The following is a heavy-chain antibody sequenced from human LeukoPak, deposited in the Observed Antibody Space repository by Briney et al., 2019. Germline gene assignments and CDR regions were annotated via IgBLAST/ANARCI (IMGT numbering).Heavy chain of an antibody. D-gene: IGHD4/OR15-4a*01. Sequence: QPGGSLRRSCAASGFTLSLYSMNWVRQAPGKGLEWVSYISRGSNNIHYADSVKGRFTISRDNGKNSLFLQMNRLRDDDTAVYYCARDGANCPGDFWGQGILVTVSS. CDR1: GFTLSLYS. CDR2: ISRGSNNI. CDR3: ARDGANCPGDF. V-gene: IGHV3-48*02. J-gene: IGHJ4*02.